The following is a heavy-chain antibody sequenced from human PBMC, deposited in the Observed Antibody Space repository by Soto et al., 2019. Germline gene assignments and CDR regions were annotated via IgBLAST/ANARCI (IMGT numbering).Heavy chain of an antibody. CDR3: AKDIQPYDILAGAMDY. Sequence: ESGGGLVQPGRSLRLSCAASGFTFDDYAMHWVRQAPGKGLEWVSGISWNSGSIGYADSVKGRFTISRDNAKNSLYLQMNSLRAENTALYYCAKDIQPYDILAGAMDYWGQGTLVTVSS. V-gene: IGHV3-9*01. CDR1: GFTFDDYA. D-gene: IGHD3-9*01. CDR2: ISWNSGSI. J-gene: IGHJ4*02.